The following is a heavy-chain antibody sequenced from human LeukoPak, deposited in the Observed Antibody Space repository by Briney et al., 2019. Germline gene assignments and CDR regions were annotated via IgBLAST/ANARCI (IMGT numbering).Heavy chain of an antibody. D-gene: IGHD3-10*01. V-gene: IGHV1-2*02. J-gene: IGHJ3*02. Sequence: ASVKVSCKASGYTFTGYYMHWVRQAPGQGLEWMGWINPNSGGTNYAQKFQGRVTMTRDTSISTAYMELSRLRSDDTAVYYCARVRAGLITMDAFDIWGQGTMVTVSS. CDR1: GYTFTGYY. CDR3: ARVRAGLITMDAFDI. CDR2: INPNSGGT.